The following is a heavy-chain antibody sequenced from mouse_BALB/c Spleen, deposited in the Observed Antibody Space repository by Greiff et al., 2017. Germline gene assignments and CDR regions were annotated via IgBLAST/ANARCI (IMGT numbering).Heavy chain of an antibody. CDR3: ARWGSSSYGGYWYFDG. J-gene: IGHJ1*01. Sequence: VQLQQPGAELVKPGASVKLSCKASGYTFTSYWMHWVKQRPGQGLEWIGEINPSNGRTNYNEKFKSKATLTVDKSSSTAYMQLSSLTSEDSAVYYCARWGSSSYGGYWYFDGWGAGTTVTVSS. CDR2: INPSNGRT. D-gene: IGHD1-1*01. V-gene: IGHV1S81*02. CDR1: GYTFTSYW.